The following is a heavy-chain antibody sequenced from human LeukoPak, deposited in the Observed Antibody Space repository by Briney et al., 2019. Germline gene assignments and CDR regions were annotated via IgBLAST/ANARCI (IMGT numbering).Heavy chain of an antibody. CDR2: ISSSSLYI. CDR3: ARDYGHGIAVAGSDAFDI. V-gene: IGHV3-21*01. J-gene: IGHJ3*02. CDR1: GFTFSSYS. Sequence: PGGSLRLSCAASGFTFSSYSMNWVRQDPGKGPGWVSAISSSSLYIYCAASVKVRFTISRDNAKNSLYLQMNSLRAEDTAVYYCARDYGHGIAVAGSDAFDIWGQGTMVTVSS. D-gene: IGHD6-19*01.